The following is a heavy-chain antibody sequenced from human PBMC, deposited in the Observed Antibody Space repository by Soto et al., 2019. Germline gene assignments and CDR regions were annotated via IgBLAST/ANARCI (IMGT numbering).Heavy chain of an antibody. CDR2: ISSSSDYI. CDR3: ARARVYATGPLDF. CDR1: GFTFTSYT. V-gene: IGHV3-21*06. Sequence: GGSLRLSGEASGFTFTSYTMNWVRQAPGKGLEWVSSISSSSDYIYYADSMKGRVTISRDNAKNSLFLDMNSLTGEDTAVYYCARARVYATGPLDFWGQGTLVTVSS. D-gene: IGHD6-13*01. J-gene: IGHJ4*02.